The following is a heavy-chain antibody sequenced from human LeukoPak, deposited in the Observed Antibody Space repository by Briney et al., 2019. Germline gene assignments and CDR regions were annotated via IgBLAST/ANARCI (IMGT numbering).Heavy chain of an antibody. CDR1: GYSFTSYW. CDR2: IYPGDSDT. V-gene: IGHV5-51*01. J-gene: IGHJ3*02. D-gene: IGHD6-6*01. Sequence: GESLKISCKGSGYSFTSYWIGWVRQMPGKGLEWMGIIYPGDSDTRYSPSFQGQVTISADKSISTAYLQWSSLKASDTAMYYCARPGEQLVGPDAFDIWGQGTMVAVSS. CDR3: ARPGEQLVGPDAFDI.